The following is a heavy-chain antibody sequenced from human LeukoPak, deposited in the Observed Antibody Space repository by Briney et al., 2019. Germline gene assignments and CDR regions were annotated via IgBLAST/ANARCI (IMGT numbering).Heavy chain of an antibody. Sequence: SETLSLTCTVSGGSISSYYWSWIRQPAGKGLEWIGRIYTSGNTNYNPSLKSRVTKSVDTSKNQFSLKLSSVTAADTAVYYCARGWSDYSHFDYWGQGTLVTVSS. J-gene: IGHJ4*02. CDR1: GGSISSYY. CDR3: ARGWSDYSHFDY. V-gene: IGHV4-4*07. D-gene: IGHD3-3*01. CDR2: IYTSGNT.